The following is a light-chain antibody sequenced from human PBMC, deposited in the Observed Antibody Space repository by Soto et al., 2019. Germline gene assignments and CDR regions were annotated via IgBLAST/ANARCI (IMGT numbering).Light chain of an antibody. V-gene: IGKV3-15*01. CDR3: QHYNYWPPKT. CDR1: QSVGNN. CDR2: GAY. J-gene: IGKJ1*01. Sequence: IVLTQSPATLSVSPGERTTLSCRASQSVGNNLAWYQQKPGQAPRLLLYGAYTRATGIPARFSGSGSGTDLTLTISSLQSEDFAVYYCQHYNYWPPKTFGQGTKVDIK.